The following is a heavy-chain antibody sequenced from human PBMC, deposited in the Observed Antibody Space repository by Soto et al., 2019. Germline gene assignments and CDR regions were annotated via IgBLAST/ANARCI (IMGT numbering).Heavy chain of an antibody. Sequence: GSLRLSCTASGFTFGDYAMSWVRQAPGKGLEWVGFIRSKAYGGTTEYAASVKGRFTISRDDSKSIAYLQMNSLKTEDTAVYYCTRDRGCYDSSGYDYWGQGTLVTVSS. CDR3: TRDRGCYDSSGYDY. CDR2: IRSKAYGGTT. J-gene: IGHJ4*02. D-gene: IGHD3-22*01. V-gene: IGHV3-49*04. CDR1: GFTFGDYA.